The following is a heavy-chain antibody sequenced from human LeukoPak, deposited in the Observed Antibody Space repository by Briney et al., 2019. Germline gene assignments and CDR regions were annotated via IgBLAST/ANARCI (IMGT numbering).Heavy chain of an antibody. CDR1: GYTFTGYY. Sequence: ASVKVSCKASGYTFTGYYMHWVRQAPGQGLEWMGWINPNSGGTNYAQKFQGRVTMTRDTSISTAYMELSRLRSDDTAVYYCARDLVAVAGSGDYWGQGTLVTVSS. D-gene: IGHD6-19*01. CDR3: ARDLVAVAGSGDY. V-gene: IGHV1-2*02. J-gene: IGHJ4*02. CDR2: INPNSGGT.